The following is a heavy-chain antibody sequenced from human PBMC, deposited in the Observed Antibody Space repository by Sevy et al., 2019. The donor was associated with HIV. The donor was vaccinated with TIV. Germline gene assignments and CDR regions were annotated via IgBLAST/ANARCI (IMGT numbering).Heavy chain of an antibody. D-gene: IGHD3-10*01. CDR2: ISSSSSTI. J-gene: IGHJ4*02. V-gene: IGHV3-48*02. CDR1: GFTFSSYS. Sequence: GGSLRLSCAASGFTFSSYSMNWLRQAPGKGLEWVSYISSSSSTIYYADSVKGRFTISRDNAKNSLYLQMNSLRDEDTAVYYCARDKRDYYGSGSLPYYFDYWGQGTLVTVSS. CDR3: ARDKRDYYGSGSLPYYFDY.